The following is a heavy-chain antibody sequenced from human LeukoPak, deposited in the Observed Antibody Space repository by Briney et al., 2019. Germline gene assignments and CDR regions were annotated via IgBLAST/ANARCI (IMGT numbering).Heavy chain of an antibody. Sequence: PSETLSLTCTVSGGSISSSSYYWGWIRQPPGKGLEWIGSIYYSGSTYYNPSLKSRVTISVDTSKNQFSLKLSSVTAADTAVYYCARLPVVVVGGGPEQMTWGQGTLVTVSS. V-gene: IGHV4-39*01. D-gene: IGHD2-15*01. CDR1: GGSISSSSYY. CDR2: IYYSGST. CDR3: ARLPVVVVGGGPEQMT. J-gene: IGHJ5*02.